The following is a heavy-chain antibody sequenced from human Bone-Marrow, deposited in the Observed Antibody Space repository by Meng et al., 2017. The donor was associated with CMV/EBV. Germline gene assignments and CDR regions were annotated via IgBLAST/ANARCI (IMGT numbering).Heavy chain of an antibody. J-gene: IGHJ5*02. CDR2: INPNSGGT. D-gene: IGHD2-2*01. Sequence: ASVKVSCKASGYTFTGYYMHWVRQAPGQGLEWMGWINPNSGGTNYAQKFQGRVTMTRDTSISTAYMELSRLRSDDTAVYYCARDIVVVPTPNWFDPWGQGTLVTFSS. V-gene: IGHV1-2*02. CDR1: GYTFTGYY. CDR3: ARDIVVVPTPNWFDP.